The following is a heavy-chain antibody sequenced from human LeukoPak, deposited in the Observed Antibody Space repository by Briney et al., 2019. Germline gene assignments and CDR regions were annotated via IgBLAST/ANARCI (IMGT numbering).Heavy chain of an antibody. CDR2: ISYDGSNK. CDR3: AKDHGSSDWYYFDY. D-gene: IGHD6-13*01. J-gene: IGHJ4*02. Sequence: PGGSLRLSCAASGFTFSSYGMHWVRQAPGKGLEWVAVISYDGSNKYYADSVKGRFTISRDNSKNTLYLQMNTLRADDTAVYYCAKDHGSSDWYYFDYWGQGTLVTVSS. V-gene: IGHV3-30*18. CDR1: GFTFSSYG.